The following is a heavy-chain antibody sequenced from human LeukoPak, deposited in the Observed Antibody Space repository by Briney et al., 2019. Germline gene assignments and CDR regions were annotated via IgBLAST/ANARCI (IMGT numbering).Heavy chain of an antibody. V-gene: IGHV1-2*02. D-gene: IGHD1-26*01. CDR1: GYTFTGYY. Sequence: ASVKVSCKASGYTFTGYYMHWVRQAPGQGLEWMGWINPNSGGTNYAQKFQGRVTMTRDTSISTAYMELNRLRSDDTAVYYCARDGAVGATTVYYYYYYMDVWGKGTTVTVSS. CDR3: ARDGAVGATTVYYYYYYMDV. CDR2: INPNSGGT. J-gene: IGHJ6*03.